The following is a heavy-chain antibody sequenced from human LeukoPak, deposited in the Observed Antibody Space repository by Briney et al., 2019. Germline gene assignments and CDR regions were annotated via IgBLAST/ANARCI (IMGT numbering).Heavy chain of an antibody. J-gene: IGHJ4*02. V-gene: IGHV1-46*01. CDR1: GYTFTSYY. D-gene: IGHD2-8*01. Sequence: GASVKVSCKASGYTFTSYYMHWVRQAPGQGLEWMGIINPSGGSTSYAQKFQGRVTMTRDTSTSTVYMELSSLRSEDTAVYYCARPKKGVLMVYAFDYWGQGTLVIVSS. CDR2: INPSGGST. CDR3: ARPKKGVLMVYAFDY.